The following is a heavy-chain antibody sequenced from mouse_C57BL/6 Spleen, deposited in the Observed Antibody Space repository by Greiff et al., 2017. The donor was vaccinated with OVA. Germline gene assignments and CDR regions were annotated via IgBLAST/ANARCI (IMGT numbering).Heavy chain of an antibody. Sequence: VQGVESGAELVRPGASVTLSCKASGYTFTDYEMHWVKQTPVHGLEWIGAIDPETGGTAYNQKFKGKAILTADKSSSTAYMELRSLTSEDSAVYYCTRNPSYYGSPAWFAYWGQGTLVTVSA. V-gene: IGHV1-15*01. J-gene: IGHJ3*01. D-gene: IGHD1-1*01. CDR3: TRNPSYYGSPAWFAY. CDR2: IDPETGGT. CDR1: GYTFTDYE.